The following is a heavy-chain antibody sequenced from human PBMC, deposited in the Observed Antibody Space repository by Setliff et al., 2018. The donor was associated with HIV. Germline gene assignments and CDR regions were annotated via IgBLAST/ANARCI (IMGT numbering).Heavy chain of an antibody. Sequence: SETLSLTCAVYGGSFSGYYWNWIRQPPGNGLEWIGEINQSGNTNFNPSLKSRLIISVDTSKSQFSLKLTSVTAADTALYYCAREGGQGYSGSGSFYHRNFDLWGRGTLVTVSS. J-gene: IGHJ2*01. CDR3: AREGGQGYSGSGSFYHRNFDL. CDR2: INQSGNT. V-gene: IGHV4-34*01. CDR1: GGSFSGYY. D-gene: IGHD3-10*01.